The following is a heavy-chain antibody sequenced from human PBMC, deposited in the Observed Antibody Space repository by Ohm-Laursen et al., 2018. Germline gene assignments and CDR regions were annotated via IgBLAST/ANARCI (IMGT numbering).Heavy chain of an antibody. Sequence: SLRLSCAASGMTFKNYGMHWVRQAPGKGLEWVALIWHDGGSKYYADSVKGRLTVSRDNSKNTLDLQMNSLRAEDTAVYYCARDLHSRYFDVWGRGTLVTVSS. CDR1: GMTFKNYG. CDR3: ARDLHSRYFDV. J-gene: IGHJ2*01. V-gene: IGHV3-33*01. D-gene: IGHD2-15*01. CDR2: IWHDGGSK.